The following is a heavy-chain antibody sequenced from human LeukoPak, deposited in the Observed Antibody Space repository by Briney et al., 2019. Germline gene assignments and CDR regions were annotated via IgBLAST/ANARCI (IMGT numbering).Heavy chain of an antibody. V-gene: IGHV3-30*18. J-gene: IGHJ4*02. Sequence: PGGSLRLSCAASGFTFSSYGMHWVRQAPDKGLEWMAVISYDGSNKYYADSVKGRFTISRDNSKNTLYLQMNSLRAEDTAVYYCAKDPDPAGNYRKHWNQRGQGTLVTVSS. CDR3: AKDPDPAGNYRKHWNQ. CDR1: GFTFSSYG. D-gene: IGHD1-14*01. CDR2: ISYDGSNK.